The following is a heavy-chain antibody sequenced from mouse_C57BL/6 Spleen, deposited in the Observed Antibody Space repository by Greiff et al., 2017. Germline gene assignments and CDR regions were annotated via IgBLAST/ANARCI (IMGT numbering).Heavy chain of an antibody. V-gene: IGHV1-61*01. Sequence: QVQLQQPGAELVRPGSSVKLSCKASGYTFTSYWMDWVKQRPGQGLEWIGNIYPSDSDTHYNQKFKDKATLTVDKSSSTAYMQLSSLASEDSAVYYCARGGTGTFYAMDYWGQGTTVTVSS. CDR3: ARGGTGTFYAMDY. D-gene: IGHD4-1*01. CDR2: IYPSDSDT. J-gene: IGHJ4*01. CDR1: GYTFTSYW.